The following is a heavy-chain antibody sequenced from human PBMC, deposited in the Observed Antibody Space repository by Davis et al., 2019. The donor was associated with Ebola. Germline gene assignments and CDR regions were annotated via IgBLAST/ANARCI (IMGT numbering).Heavy chain of an antibody. D-gene: IGHD4-17*01. Sequence: GESLKISCKGSGYSFTSYWIGWVRQMPGKGLEWMGIIYPGDSDTRYSPSFQGQVTISADKSISTAYLQWSSLKASDTAMYYCARRSLHGDYYYGMDVWGQGTTVTVSS. J-gene: IGHJ6*02. CDR3: ARRSLHGDYYYGMDV. CDR2: IYPGDSDT. CDR1: GYSFTSYW. V-gene: IGHV5-51*01.